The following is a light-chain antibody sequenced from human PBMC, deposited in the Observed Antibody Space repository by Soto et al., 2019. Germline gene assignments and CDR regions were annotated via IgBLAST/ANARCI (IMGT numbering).Light chain of an antibody. CDR2: GAS. CDR3: QQTYSDIS. Sequence: EIVLTQSPGTLSLSPGERATLSCRASQSVSSSYLAWYQQKPGQAPRLLIYGASSRATGIPGRFSGSGSGTDFTLTISRLEPEDFASYHCQQTYSDISFGGGTKV. V-gene: IGKV3-20*01. J-gene: IGKJ4*01. CDR1: QSVSSSY.